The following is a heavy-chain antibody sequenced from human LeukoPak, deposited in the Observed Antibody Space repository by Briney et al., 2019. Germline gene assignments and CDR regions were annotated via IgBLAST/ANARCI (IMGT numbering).Heavy chain of an antibody. D-gene: IGHD5-18*01. CDR1: GFTFDDYA. Sequence: GGSLRLSCAASGFTFDDYAMHWVRQAPGKGLEWVSGISWNSGSIGYADSVKGRFTISRDNAKNSLCLQMNSLRAEDTALYYCAKDMGRVQLWFGLDYWGQGTLVTVSS. CDR3: AKDMGRVQLWFGLDY. J-gene: IGHJ4*02. V-gene: IGHV3-9*01. CDR2: ISWNSGSI.